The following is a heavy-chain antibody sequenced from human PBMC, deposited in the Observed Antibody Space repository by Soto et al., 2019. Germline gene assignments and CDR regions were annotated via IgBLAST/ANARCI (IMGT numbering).Heavy chain of an antibody. Sequence: QVQLVESGGGVVQPGRSLRLSCAASGFTFSSYGMHWVRQAPGKGLEWVAVISFDGDNKYYADAVKGRFTISRDDSTNTLYLQMNSLRAEDTAVYYCAKGQGGTYFDYWGQGILVTVSS. V-gene: IGHV3-30*18. CDR3: AKGQGGTYFDY. CDR2: ISFDGDNK. CDR1: GFTFSSYG. J-gene: IGHJ4*02. D-gene: IGHD3-16*01.